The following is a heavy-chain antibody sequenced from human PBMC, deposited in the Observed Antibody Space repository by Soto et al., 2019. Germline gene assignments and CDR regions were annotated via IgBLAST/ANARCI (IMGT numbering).Heavy chain of an antibody. CDR1: VLTFSNYW. CDR2: INSDGSIT. D-gene: IGHD3-22*01. J-gene: IGHJ4*02. V-gene: IGHV3-74*01. CDR3: AREIYDYYDSSGFDY. Sequence: PGGSLRLSCGASVLTFSNYWMYWVRQAPGKGLVWVSRINSDGSITTYADSVKGRFTVSRDNAKKTVFLQMNSLRAEDTAVYYCAREIYDYYDSSGFDYWGQGALVTVSS.